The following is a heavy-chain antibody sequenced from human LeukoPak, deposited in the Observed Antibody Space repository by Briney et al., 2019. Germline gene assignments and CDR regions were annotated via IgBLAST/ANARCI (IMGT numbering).Heavy chain of an antibody. Sequence: GASVKVSCKASGYTFTGYYMHWVRQAPGQGLEWMRWINPNSGGTNYAQKFQGRVTMTRDTSISTAYMELSRLRSDDTAVYYCARDLPPVVTVYAPDYWGQGTLVTVSS. CDR2: INPNSGGT. D-gene: IGHD4-23*01. J-gene: IGHJ4*02. CDR1: GYTFTGYY. CDR3: ARDLPPVVTVYAPDY. V-gene: IGHV1-2*02.